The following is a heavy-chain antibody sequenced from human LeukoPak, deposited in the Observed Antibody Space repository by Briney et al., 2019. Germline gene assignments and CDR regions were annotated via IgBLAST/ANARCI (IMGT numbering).Heavy chain of an antibody. Sequence: GRSLRLSCAASGFTFSSYAMHWVRQAPGKGLEWVAVISYDGSNKYYADSVKGRFTISRDNSKNTLYLQMNSLRAEDTAVYYCARDPEYSSSYPPQYYYYGMDVWGQGTTVTVSS. CDR2: ISYDGSNK. V-gene: IGHV3-30-3*01. D-gene: IGHD6-13*01. CDR1: GFTFSSYA. J-gene: IGHJ6*02. CDR3: ARDPEYSSSYPPQYYYYGMDV.